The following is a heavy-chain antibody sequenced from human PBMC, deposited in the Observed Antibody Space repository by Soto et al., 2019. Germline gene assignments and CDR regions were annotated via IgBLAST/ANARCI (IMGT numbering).Heavy chain of an antibody. CDR2: IHYSGST. V-gene: IGHV4-59*08. D-gene: IGHD4-17*01. CDR1: GDSISSYY. Sequence: PSETLSLTCTVSGDSISSYYWSWIRQPPGKGLEWIGYIHYSGSTNYNPSLKSRVTISVDTSKNQFSLRLSSVTAADTAVYYCARHETLHGDYDHRGQGTLVTVSS. CDR3: ARHETLHGDYDH. J-gene: IGHJ4*02.